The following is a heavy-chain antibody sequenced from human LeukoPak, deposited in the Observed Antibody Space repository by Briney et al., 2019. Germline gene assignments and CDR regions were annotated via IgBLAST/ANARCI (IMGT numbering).Heavy chain of an antibody. J-gene: IGHJ4*02. CDR3: ARDYVLLWFGELGQGYFDY. D-gene: IGHD3-10*01. CDR2: ISYDGSNK. Sequence: PGGSLRLSCAASGFTFSSYAMHWVRQAPGKGLEWVAVISYDGSNKYYADSVKGRFTISRDNSKNTLYLQMNSLRAEDTAVYYCARDYVLLWFGELGQGYFDYWGQGTLVTVSS. CDR1: GFTFSSYA. V-gene: IGHV3-30-3*01.